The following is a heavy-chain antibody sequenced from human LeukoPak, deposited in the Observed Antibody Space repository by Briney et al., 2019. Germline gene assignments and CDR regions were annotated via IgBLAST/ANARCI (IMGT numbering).Heavy chain of an antibody. D-gene: IGHD3-9*01. Sequence: PGGSLRLSCAASGFTFSSYAMSWVRQAPGKGLEWVSAISGSGGSTYYADSVKGRFTISRDNSKNTLYLQMNSLRAEDTAVYYCAKRRSGLNFDWLLLDDAFDIWGQGTMVTVSS. CDR2: ISGSGGST. J-gene: IGHJ3*02. CDR3: AKRRSGLNFDWLLLDDAFDI. CDR1: GFTFSSYA. V-gene: IGHV3-23*01.